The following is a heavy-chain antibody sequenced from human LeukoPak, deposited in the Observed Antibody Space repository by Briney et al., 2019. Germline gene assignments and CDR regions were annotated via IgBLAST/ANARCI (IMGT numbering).Heavy chain of an antibody. J-gene: IGHJ4*02. CDR2: IYTSGST. V-gene: IGHV4-4*07. Sequence: PSETLSLTCTVSGGSISSYYWSWIRQPAGKGLEWIGRIYTSGSTNYNPSLKSRVTMSVDTSKNQFSLKLSSVTAADTAVYYCARGSYYYDSSGYYDPSTEHFDYWGQGTLVTVSS. CDR3: ARGSYYYDSSGYYDPSTEHFDY. CDR1: GGSISSYY. D-gene: IGHD3-22*01.